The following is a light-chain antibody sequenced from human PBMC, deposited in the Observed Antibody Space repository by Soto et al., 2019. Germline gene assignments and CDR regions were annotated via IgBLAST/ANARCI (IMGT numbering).Light chain of an antibody. CDR3: SSYAGSNILV. V-gene: IGLV2-8*01. CDR1: SSDVGGYKY. CDR2: EVT. Sequence: QSALTQPPSASGSPGQSVTISCTGTSSDVGGYKYVSWYQQHPGKPPKLMIYEVTKRPSGVPDRCSGSKSGNTASLTVSGLQAEDEADYYCSSYAGSNILVFGGGTKLTVL. J-gene: IGLJ2*01.